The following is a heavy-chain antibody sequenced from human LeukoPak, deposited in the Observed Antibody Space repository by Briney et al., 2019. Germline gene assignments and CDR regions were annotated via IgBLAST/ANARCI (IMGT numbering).Heavy chain of an antibody. D-gene: IGHD4-23*01. V-gene: IGHV3-23*01. Sequence: GGSLRLSCAASGFTFSSYAMSWVRQAPGKGLEWVSFISGSDGHIYYADSVKGRFTISRDNSKNTLHLQMNSLRAEDTAVYYCAKDPVDFGGNDADFWGQGTLVTVSS. CDR3: AKDPVDFGGNDADF. CDR1: GFTFSSYA. J-gene: IGHJ4*02. CDR2: ISGSDGHI.